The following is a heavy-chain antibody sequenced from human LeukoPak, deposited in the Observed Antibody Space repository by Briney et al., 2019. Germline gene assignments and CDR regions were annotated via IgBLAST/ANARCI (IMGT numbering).Heavy chain of an antibody. J-gene: IGHJ4*02. V-gene: IGHV4-39*07. CDR1: GGSISSSSYY. Sequence: PSETLSLTCTVSGGSISSSSYYWGWIRQPPGKGLEWIGSIYYSGCTYYNPSLKSRVTISVDTSKNQFSLKLSSVTAADTAVYYCARATTRTTHPLYWGQGTLVTVSS. D-gene: IGHD4-17*01. CDR2: IYYSGCT. CDR3: ARATTRTTHPLY.